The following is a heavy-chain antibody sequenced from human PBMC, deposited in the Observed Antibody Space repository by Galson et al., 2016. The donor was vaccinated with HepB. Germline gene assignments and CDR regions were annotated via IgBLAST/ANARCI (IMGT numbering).Heavy chain of an antibody. CDR2: ISGSGGHT. J-gene: IGHJ4*02. CDR3: AKGALYCSRTTCYPIDY. Sequence: VLQAPGKGLEWVSGISGSGGHTYYADSVKGRFTISRDNAKNTLYLQMNSLRVEDTAVYYCAKGALYCSRTTCYPIDYWGQGTLVTVSS. V-gene: IGHV3-23*01. D-gene: IGHD2-2*01.